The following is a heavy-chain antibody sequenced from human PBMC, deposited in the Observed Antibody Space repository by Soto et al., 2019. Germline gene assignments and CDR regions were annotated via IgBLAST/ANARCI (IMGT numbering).Heavy chain of an antibody. CDR2: ISSSGSTI. Sequence: EVQLVESGGGLVQPGGSLRLSCAASGFTFSSYEMNWVRQAPGKGLEWVSYISSSGSTIYYADSVKGRFTISRDNAKNSLYLQMNSLRAEDTAVYYCAISVAAHYYYGTDVWGQGTTVTVSS. CDR3: AISVAAHYYYGTDV. D-gene: IGHD1-26*01. CDR1: GFTFSSYE. V-gene: IGHV3-48*03. J-gene: IGHJ6*02.